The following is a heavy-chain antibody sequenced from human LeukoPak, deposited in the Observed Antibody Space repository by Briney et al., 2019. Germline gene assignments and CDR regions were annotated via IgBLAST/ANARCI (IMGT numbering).Heavy chain of an antibody. D-gene: IGHD3-22*01. CDR2: IYYSGST. J-gene: IGHJ4*02. CDR3: ARGRMGDYYDSSGGNNFGY. CDR1: GGSISSYY. Sequence: SETLSLTCTVSGGSISSYYWSWIRQPPGKGLEWIGYIYYSGSTNYNPSLKSRVTISVDTSKNQFSLKLSSVTAADTAVYYCARGRMGDYYDSSGGNNFGYWGQGTLVTVSS. V-gene: IGHV4-59*01.